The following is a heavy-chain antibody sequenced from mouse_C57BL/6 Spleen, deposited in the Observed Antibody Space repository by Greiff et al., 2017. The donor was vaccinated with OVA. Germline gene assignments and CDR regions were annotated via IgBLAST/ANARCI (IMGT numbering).Heavy chain of an antibody. Sequence: VQLQQPGAELVKPGASVKLSCKASGYTFTSYWMQWVKQRPGQGLEWIGEIDPSDSYTNYKQKFKGKATLTVDTSSSTAYMQLSSLTSEDSAVYYGARWRDGNGAWFAYWGQGTLVTVSA. CDR3: ARWRDGNGAWFAY. D-gene: IGHD2-1*01. CDR2: IDPSDSYT. J-gene: IGHJ3*01. CDR1: GYTFTSYW. V-gene: IGHV1-50*01.